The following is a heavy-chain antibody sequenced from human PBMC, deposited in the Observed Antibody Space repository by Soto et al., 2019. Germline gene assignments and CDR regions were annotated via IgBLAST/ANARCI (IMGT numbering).Heavy chain of an antibody. Sequence: GGSLRLSCAASGFTFSSYDMHWVRQATGKGLEWVSAIGTAGDTYYPGSVKGRFTISRENAKNSLYLQMNSLRAGDTAVYYCERGVVVPAAMRDYYYYMDVWGKETTVTVSS. CDR1: GFTFSSYD. V-gene: IGHV3-13*01. D-gene: IGHD2-2*01. CDR3: ERGVVVPAAMRDYYYYMDV. J-gene: IGHJ6*03. CDR2: IGTAGDT.